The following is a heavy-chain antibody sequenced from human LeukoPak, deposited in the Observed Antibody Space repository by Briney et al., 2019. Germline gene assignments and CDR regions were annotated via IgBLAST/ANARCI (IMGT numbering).Heavy chain of an antibody. J-gene: IGHJ5*02. CDR2: ISSSSSYI. CDR3: ARDYGDYEGVNWFDP. D-gene: IGHD4-17*01. Sequence: GGSLRLSCAASGFTFSSYSMNWVRQAPGKGLECVSSISSSSSYIYYADSVKGRFTISRDNAKNSLYLQMNSLRAEDTAVYYCARDYGDYEGVNWFDPWGQGTLVTVSS. V-gene: IGHV3-21*01. CDR1: GFTFSSYS.